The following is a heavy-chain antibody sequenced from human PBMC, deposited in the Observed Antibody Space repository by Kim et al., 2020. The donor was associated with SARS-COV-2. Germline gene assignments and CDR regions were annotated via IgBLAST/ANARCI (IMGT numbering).Heavy chain of an antibody. D-gene: IGHD3-22*01. CDR3: AGVNYYDSSGYFDY. V-gene: IGHV5-51*01. J-gene: IGHJ4*02. Sequence: PSFQGQVTISADKSISTAYLQWSSLKASDTAMYYCAGVNYYDSSGYFDYWGQGTLVTVSS.